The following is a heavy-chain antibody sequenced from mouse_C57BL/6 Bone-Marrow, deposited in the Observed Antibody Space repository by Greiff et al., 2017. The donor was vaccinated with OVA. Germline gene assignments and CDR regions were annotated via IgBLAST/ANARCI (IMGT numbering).Heavy chain of an antibody. D-gene: IGHD1-1*01. CDR3: TPSYDYGPWFAY. J-gene: IGHJ3*01. V-gene: IGHV14-4*01. CDR1: GFNIKDDY. CDR2: IDPENGDT. Sequence: EVQLQQSGAELVRPGASVKLSCTASGFNIKDDYMHWVKQRPEQGLEWIGWIDPENGDTEYASKFQGKATITADPSSNTAYLQLSSLTSEDTAVYYCTPSYDYGPWFAYWGQGTLVTVSA.